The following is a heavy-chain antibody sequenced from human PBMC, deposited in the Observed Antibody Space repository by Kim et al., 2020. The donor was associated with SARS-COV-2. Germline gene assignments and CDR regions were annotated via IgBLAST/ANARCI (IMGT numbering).Heavy chain of an antibody. J-gene: IGHJ5*02. CDR2: IYYSGST. CDR3: ARDLGPYDSSGYPGGWFDP. CDR1: GGSISSYY. V-gene: IGHV4-59*01. D-gene: IGHD3-22*01. Sequence: SETLSLTCTVSGGSISSYYWSWIRQPPGKGLEWIGYIYYSGSTNYNPSLKSRVTISVDTSKNQFSLKLSSVTAADTAVYYCARDLGPYDSSGYPGGWFDPWGQGTLVTVSS.